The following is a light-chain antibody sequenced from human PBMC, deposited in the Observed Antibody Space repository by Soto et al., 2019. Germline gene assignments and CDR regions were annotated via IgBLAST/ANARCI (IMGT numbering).Light chain of an antibody. J-gene: IGLJ1*01. Sequence: QYVLTQPPSVSGAPGQRVTISCTGSGSNIGAGSDVHWYQQLPGTAPKLLVYGNNNRPSGVPDRFSGSKSATSASLAITGLQAEDEADYYCQSYDSSLSGWVFGTGTKLTVL. CDR2: GNN. CDR1: GSNIGAGSD. CDR3: QSYDSSLSGWV. V-gene: IGLV1-40*01.